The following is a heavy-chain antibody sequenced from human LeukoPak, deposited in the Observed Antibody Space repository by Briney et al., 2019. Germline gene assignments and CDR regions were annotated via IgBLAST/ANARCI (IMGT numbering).Heavy chain of an antibody. Sequence: ASVKVSCKASGYTFTIHWVRQAPGQGLEWMGIINPSGGSTSYAQKFQGRVTMTRDTSTSTVYMELSSLRSDDTAVYYCARAYYDFWSGYFKWFDPWGQGTLVTVSS. V-gene: IGHV1-46*01. D-gene: IGHD3-3*01. CDR3: ARAYYDFWSGYFKWFDP. J-gene: IGHJ5*02. CDR1: GYTFT. CDR2: INPSGGST.